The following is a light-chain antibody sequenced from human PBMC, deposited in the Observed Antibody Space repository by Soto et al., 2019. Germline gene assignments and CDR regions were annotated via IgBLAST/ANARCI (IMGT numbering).Light chain of an antibody. Sequence: EIVMTQSPATLSVSPGERATLSCRASQSVSSNLAWYQQKPGQAPRLLIYGASTRATGIPASFIGSGSGTEFTRTISSLQSEDFAVYYCQQYNNWPPYTFGQGTKLEIK. V-gene: IGKV3-15*01. CDR1: QSVSSN. CDR3: QQYNNWPPYT. CDR2: GAS. J-gene: IGKJ2*01.